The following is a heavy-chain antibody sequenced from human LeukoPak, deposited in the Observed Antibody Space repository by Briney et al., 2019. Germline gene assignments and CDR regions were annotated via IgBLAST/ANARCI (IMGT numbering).Heavy chain of an antibody. CDR2: IYSGGST. D-gene: IGHD2-15*01. CDR1: GFTVSSNY. Sequence: GGSLRLSCTASGFTVSSNYMSWVRQAPGKGLEWVSVIYSGGSTYYADSVKGRFTISRDNSKSTLYLQMNSLRAEDTAVYYCAKGYCSGGYCYPGAGYWGQGALVTVSS. J-gene: IGHJ4*02. V-gene: IGHV3-66*01. CDR3: AKGYCSGGYCYPGAGY.